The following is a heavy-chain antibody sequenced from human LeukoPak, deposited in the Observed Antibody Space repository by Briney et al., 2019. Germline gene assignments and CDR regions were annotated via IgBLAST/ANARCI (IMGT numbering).Heavy chain of an antibody. CDR3: ARRGRSCYSPFDY. Sequence: ASVKVSCKASGGTFSGYDISWVRQAPGQGLEWMGGIIPNIGTANYAQKFQGRVTITRDESTSTAYMELSSLRSEDTSVYYCARRGRSCYSPFDYWGQGTLVTVSS. CDR1: GGTFSGYD. V-gene: IGHV1-69*05. J-gene: IGHJ4*02. CDR2: IIPNIGTA. D-gene: IGHD3-22*01.